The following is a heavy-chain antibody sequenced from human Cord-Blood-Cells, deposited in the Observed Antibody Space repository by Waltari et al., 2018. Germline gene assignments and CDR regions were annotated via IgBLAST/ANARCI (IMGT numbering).Heavy chain of an antibody. V-gene: IGHV3-53*04. CDR2: IYSGGST. D-gene: IGHD2-21*01. Sequence: EVQLVESGGGLVQPGGSLRLSCAASGFTVSSNYMSWVRQAPGKGLEWVSVIYSGGSTYYADSVKGRFTISRHKSKNTLYLQMNSLRAEDTAVYYCARGGAQFPRDAFDIWGQGTMVTVSS. CDR1: GFTVSSNY. J-gene: IGHJ3*02. CDR3: ARGGAQFPRDAFDI.